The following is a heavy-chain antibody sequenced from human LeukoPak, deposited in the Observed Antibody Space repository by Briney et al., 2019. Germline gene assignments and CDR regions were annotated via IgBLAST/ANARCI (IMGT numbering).Heavy chain of an antibody. CDR1: GFTFSSYE. CDR3: ARGSYYYDTTVYYAPDF. CDR2: ITGSGGDI. V-gene: IGHV3-48*03. Sequence: PGGSLRLSCVASGFTFSSYEMNWVRPAPGKGLEWVSYITGSGGDISYADSVKGRFTISRDNAKNSLYLQMNSLRAEDTAVYYCARGSYYYDTTVYYAPDFWGQGTLVTVSS. D-gene: IGHD3-22*01. J-gene: IGHJ4*02.